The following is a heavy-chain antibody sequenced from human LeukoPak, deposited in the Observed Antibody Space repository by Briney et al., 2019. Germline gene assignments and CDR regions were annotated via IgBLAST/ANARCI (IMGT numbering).Heavy chain of an antibody. V-gene: IGHV3-48*03. CDR1: GFTFSSYE. CDR2: IISIGSPK. J-gene: IGHJ3*02. D-gene: IGHD3-10*01. CDR3: ARRRDRVRGGNVFDI. Sequence: GGSLRLSCAAYGFTFSSYEMDWVRQAPGKGLEWVSYIISIGSPKSYPASLKGRFTISSDNAKNSLYLQMNSLIAEDTAVYYWARRRDRVRGGNVFDIWGVETMVSVS.